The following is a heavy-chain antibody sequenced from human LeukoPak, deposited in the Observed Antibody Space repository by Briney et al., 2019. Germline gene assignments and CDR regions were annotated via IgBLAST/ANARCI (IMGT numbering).Heavy chain of an antibody. D-gene: IGHD3-3*01. J-gene: IGHJ4*02. V-gene: IGHV3-30-3*01. CDR3: ARDWSSFDY. CDR2: ISYDGSNN. CDR1: GFTVSTYA. Sequence: PGGSLRLSCTASGFTVSTYAFHWVRQAPDKGLEWVAVISYDGSNNYYADSVKGRFTISRDNSKNTLYLQMNSLRTEDTAVYYCARDWSSFDYWGQGTLVTVSS.